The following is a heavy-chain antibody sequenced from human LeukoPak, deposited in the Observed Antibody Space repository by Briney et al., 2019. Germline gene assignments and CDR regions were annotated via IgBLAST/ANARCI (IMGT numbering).Heavy chain of an antibody. CDR2: IIPIFGTA. V-gene: IGHV1-69*13. Sequence: RASVKVSCKASGGTFSSYAISWVRQAPGQGLEWMGGIIPIFGTANYAQKFQGRVTITADESTSTAYMELSSLRSEDTAVYYCATHRSKIAAADYYYYSSSRMDLCPQPPTLTFSS. D-gene: IGHD6-13*01. J-gene: IGHJ6*02. CDR1: GGTFSSYA. CDR3: ATHRSKIAAADYYYYSSSRMDL.